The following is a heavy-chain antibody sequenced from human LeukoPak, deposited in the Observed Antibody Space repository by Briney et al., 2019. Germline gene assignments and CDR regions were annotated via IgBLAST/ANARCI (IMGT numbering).Heavy chain of an antibody. Sequence: GGSLRLSCAASGFTFSSYSMNWVRQAPGKGLEWVSSISSSSSYIYCADSVKGRFTISRDNAKNSLYLQMNSLRAEDTAVYYCARRGYSYGALDYWGQGTLVTVSS. CDR2: ISSSSSYI. V-gene: IGHV3-21*01. D-gene: IGHD5-18*01. J-gene: IGHJ4*02. CDR3: ARRGYSYGALDY. CDR1: GFTFSSYS.